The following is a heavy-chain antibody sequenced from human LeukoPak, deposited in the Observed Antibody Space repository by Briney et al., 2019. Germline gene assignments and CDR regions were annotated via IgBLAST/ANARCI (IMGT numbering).Heavy chain of an antibody. CDR2: IWFDGKNT. CDR3: AKDRPTWPIDY. CDR1: GFTFSTHA. D-gene: IGHD5-12*01. J-gene: IGHJ4*02. Sequence: GGSLRLSCAASGFTFSTHAMHWVRQAPAKGLEWVAMIWFDGKNTHYVDSVKGRFTISRDNSKNTMYLQMNSLRAEDTAVYYCAKDRPTWPIDYWGQGTLVTVSS. V-gene: IGHV3-33*06.